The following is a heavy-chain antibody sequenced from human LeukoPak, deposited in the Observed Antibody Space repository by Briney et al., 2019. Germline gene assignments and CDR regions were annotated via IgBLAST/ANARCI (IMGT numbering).Heavy chain of an antibody. V-gene: IGHV4-59*01. J-gene: IGHJ4*02. CDR2: IHHSGVT. CDR1: GASITAFY. D-gene: IGHD2-15*01. Sequence: SETLSLTCTVSGASITAFYWTWIRQPPGKGLEWIGYIHHSGVTKYNPSVKSRVTMSVDTSRGQFSLNLSSVVAADTAVYFCVAEKGGTMNSWGQGTLVTVSS. CDR3: VAEKGGTMNS.